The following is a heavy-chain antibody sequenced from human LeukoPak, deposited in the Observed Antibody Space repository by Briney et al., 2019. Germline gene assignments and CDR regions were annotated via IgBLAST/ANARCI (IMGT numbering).Heavy chain of an antibody. Sequence: GGSLRLSCAASEFTFSSYAMQWVRQAPGKGLEWVSGINVSGGSTWYADSVKGRFTISRDNSKNTLFLQMNSLRAGDTAVYYCARGTVTMVDYWGQGTLVTVSS. CDR1: EFTFSSYA. CDR2: INVSGGST. D-gene: IGHD3-10*01. V-gene: IGHV3-23*01. J-gene: IGHJ4*02. CDR3: ARGTVTMVDY.